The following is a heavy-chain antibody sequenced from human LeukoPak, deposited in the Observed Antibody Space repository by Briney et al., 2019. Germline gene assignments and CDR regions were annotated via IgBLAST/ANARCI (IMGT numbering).Heavy chain of an antibody. D-gene: IGHD3-10*01. Sequence: GGSLRLSCAASGFTFSSYSMNWVRQAPGKGLEWVSSISSRSGYIYYADSVKGRFTISRDNAKNSLYLQMNSLRAEDTAVYYCARDFGRYYFAYWGQGTLVTVSS. CDR3: ARDFGRYYFAY. CDR2: ISSRSGYI. CDR1: GFTFSSYS. J-gene: IGHJ4*02. V-gene: IGHV3-21*01.